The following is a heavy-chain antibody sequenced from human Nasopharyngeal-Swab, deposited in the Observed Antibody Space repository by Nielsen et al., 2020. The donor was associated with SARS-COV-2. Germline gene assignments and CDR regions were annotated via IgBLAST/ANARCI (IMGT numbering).Heavy chain of an antibody. CDR1: GYTLTELS. CDR3: ATAARYCSSTSCYTFSY. Sequence: ASVNVSCKVSGYTLTELSMHWVRQAPGKGLEWMGGFDPEDGETIYAQKFQGRVTMTEDTSTDTAYMELSSLRSEDTAVYYCATAARYCSSTSCYTFSYWGQGTLVTVSS. D-gene: IGHD2-2*02. CDR2: FDPEDGET. J-gene: IGHJ4*02. V-gene: IGHV1-24*01.